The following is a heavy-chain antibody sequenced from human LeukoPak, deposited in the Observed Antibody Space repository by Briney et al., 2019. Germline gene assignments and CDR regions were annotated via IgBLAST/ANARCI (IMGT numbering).Heavy chain of an antibody. CDR2: IWYDGSNK. CDR3: AKDGPAAAGSTWNYYYYYYMDV. Sequence: TGGSLRLSSAASGFTFSSYGMHWVRQAPGKGLDWVADIWYDGSNKYYADSVKGRFTISRDNSKNTLYLQMNSLRAEDTAVYYCAKDGPAAAGSTWNYYYYYYMDVWGKGTTVTVSS. J-gene: IGHJ6*03. V-gene: IGHV3-33*06. D-gene: IGHD6-13*01. CDR1: GFTFSSYG.